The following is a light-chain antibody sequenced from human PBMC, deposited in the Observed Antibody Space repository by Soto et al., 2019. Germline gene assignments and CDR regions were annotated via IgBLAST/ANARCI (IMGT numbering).Light chain of an antibody. CDR3: QQFGSSPLYT. CDR1: QSLSNSY. Sequence: IVLTQSPGTLSLSPGEGATLSCRASQSLSNSYLAWYQQKPGQAPSLLIYRASNRATGIPDRFSGSGSGADFTLTISRLEPEDFLVYYCQQFGSSPLYTFGQGTKLEIK. J-gene: IGKJ2*01. V-gene: IGKV3-20*01. CDR2: RAS.